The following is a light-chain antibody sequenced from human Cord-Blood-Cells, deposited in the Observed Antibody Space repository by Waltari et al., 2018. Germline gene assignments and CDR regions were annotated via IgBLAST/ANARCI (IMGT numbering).Light chain of an antibody. CDR2: KDS. CDR3: LSADSSGTYGV. CDR1: ALPQNY. V-gene: IGLV3-16*01. J-gene: IGLJ3*02. Sequence: SYELTQPPSVSVSLGQMARITCSGEALPQNYASWYQQKPGQFPVLVIYKDSERPSGIPERFSGSSSGTIVTLTISGVQAEDEADYYCLSADSSGTYGVFGGGTKLTVL.